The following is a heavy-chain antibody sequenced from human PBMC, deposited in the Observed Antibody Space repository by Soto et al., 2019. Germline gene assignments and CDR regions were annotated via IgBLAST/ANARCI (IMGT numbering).Heavy chain of an antibody. D-gene: IGHD2-8*02. J-gene: IGHJ3*02. CDR1: GYTFTSYY. CDR2: INPSGGST. Sequence: ASVKVSCKASGYTFTSYYMHWVRQAPGQGLEWMGIINPSGGSTSYAQKFQGRVTMTRDTSTSTAYMELRSLRSDDTAVYYCARGPTGTSDAFDIWGQGTMVTVSS. CDR3: ARGPTGTSDAFDI. V-gene: IGHV1-46*01.